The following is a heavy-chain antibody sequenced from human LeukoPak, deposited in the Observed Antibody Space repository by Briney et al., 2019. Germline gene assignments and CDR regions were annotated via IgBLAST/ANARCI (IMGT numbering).Heavy chain of an antibody. CDR3: ARVTYYCDSSCYYYVGWYFDL. CDR1: GGSISSYY. J-gene: IGHJ2*01. CDR2: IYYNGST. V-gene: IGHV4-59*01. D-gene: IGHD3-22*01. Sequence: PSETLSLTCTVSGGSISSYYWSWIRQPPGKGLDWIGYIYYNGSTNYNPSLKSRVTISVDTSKTQFSLKLSSVTAADTAVYYCARVTYYCDSSCYYYVGWYFDLWGRGTLVTVSS.